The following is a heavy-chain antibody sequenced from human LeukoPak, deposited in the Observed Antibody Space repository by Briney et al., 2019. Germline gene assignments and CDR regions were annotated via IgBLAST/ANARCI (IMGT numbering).Heavy chain of an antibody. Sequence: ASVKVSCKASGYTFTSYDINWVRQATGHGLEWMGWMNPNSGNTGYAQKFQGRVTMTRNTSISTAYMELSSLRSEDTAVYYCARDSSYYDFWSGYYHWFDPWGQGTLVTVSS. J-gene: IGHJ5*02. CDR1: GYTFTSYD. CDR3: ARDSSYYDFWSGYYHWFDP. V-gene: IGHV1-8*01. D-gene: IGHD3-3*01. CDR2: MNPNSGNT.